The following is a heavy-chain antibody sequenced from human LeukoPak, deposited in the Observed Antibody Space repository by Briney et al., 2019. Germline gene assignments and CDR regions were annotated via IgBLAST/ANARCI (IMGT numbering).Heavy chain of an antibody. D-gene: IGHD6-19*01. CDR1: GFTFSSYA. V-gene: IGHV3-23*01. CDR3: AGGRRAVARTFDY. CDR2: ISGSGGST. Sequence: GGSLRLSCAASGFTFSSYAMSWVRQAPGKGLEWVSAISGSGGSTCFADSVKGRFTISRDNSKNTLFLQMNSLRAEDTAVYYCAGGRRAVARTFDYWGQGTLVTVSS. J-gene: IGHJ4*02.